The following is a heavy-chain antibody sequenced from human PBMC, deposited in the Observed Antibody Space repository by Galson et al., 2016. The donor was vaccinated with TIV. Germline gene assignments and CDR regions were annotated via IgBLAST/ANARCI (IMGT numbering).Heavy chain of an antibody. J-gene: IGHJ3*01. Sequence: SVKVSCKASEDTFSNHAISWARQAPGQGLEWMGRIVPIFRTPTYAQKFKGRVTLTADESTSNAYMELSNLRSENTAVYYCAREMYFYDSSRKGDAFDVWGQGSMVTVSS. CDR1: EDTFSNHA. D-gene: IGHD3-22*01. CDR2: IVPIFRTP. V-gene: IGHV1-69*13. CDR3: AREMYFYDSSRKGDAFDV.